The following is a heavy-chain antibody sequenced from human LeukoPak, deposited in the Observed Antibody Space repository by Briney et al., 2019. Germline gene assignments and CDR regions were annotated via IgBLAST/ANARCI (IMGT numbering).Heavy chain of an antibody. CDR1: GGTFSSYA. Sequence: SSVKVSCKASGGTFSSYAISWVRQAPGQGLEWMGRIIPIFGTANYAQKFQGRVTITTDESTSTAYMELSSLRSEDTAVYYCARGIAAAKGSFDPWGQGTLVTVSS. D-gene: IGHD6-25*01. J-gene: IGHJ5*02. CDR2: IIPIFGTA. CDR3: ARGIAAAKGSFDP. V-gene: IGHV1-69*05.